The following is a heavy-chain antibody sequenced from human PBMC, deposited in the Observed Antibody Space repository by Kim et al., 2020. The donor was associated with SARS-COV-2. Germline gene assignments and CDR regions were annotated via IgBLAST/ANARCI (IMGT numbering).Heavy chain of an antibody. V-gene: IGHV5-51*01. CDR3: RATHRHDAFDI. CDR2: T. Sequence: TRYSPSFQGQVTISADKSISTAYLQWSSLKASDTAMYYCRATHRHDAFDIWGQGTMVTVSS. J-gene: IGHJ3*02.